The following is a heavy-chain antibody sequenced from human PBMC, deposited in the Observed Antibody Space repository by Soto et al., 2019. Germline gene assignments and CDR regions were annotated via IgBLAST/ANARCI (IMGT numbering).Heavy chain of an antibody. CDR2: VYYIGTT. V-gene: IGHV4-61*01. CDR3: ARTTAVPNTLRSRYFFDY. Sequence: SETLSLTCSVSGGSVSDKTYYWSWIRQPPGKRLEWIGYVYYIGTTNYNPSLKSRVTISVDLSKNRFSLRLSSVTTADTALYYCARTTAVPNTLRSRYFFDYWGQGTLVTVSS. D-gene: IGHD4-17*01. J-gene: IGHJ4*02. CDR1: GGSVSDKTYY.